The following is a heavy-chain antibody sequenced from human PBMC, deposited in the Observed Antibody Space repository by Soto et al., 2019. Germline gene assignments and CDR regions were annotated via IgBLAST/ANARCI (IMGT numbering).Heavy chain of an antibody. Sequence: QVQLVQSGAEVKKPGASVKLSCKAAGYTFTSYDINCVRQATGHGFEWMGWMNPNSGNTGYAQKFQGRVTMTRDTSVSTAYMELSSLRSEDTAVYYCARGPRNWGVDYWGQGTLVTVSS. CDR3: ARGPRNWGVDY. CDR1: GYTFTSYD. D-gene: IGHD7-27*01. V-gene: IGHV1-8*01. CDR2: MNPNSGNT. J-gene: IGHJ4*02.